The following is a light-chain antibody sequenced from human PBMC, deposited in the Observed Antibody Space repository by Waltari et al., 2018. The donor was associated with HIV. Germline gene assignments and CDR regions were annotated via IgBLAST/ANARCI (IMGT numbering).Light chain of an antibody. CDR3: QVWDSSTGV. CDR2: RDS. CDR1: NMGGKN. J-gene: IGLJ3*02. Sequence: SYELTQPLSVSVALGQTARITCGGNNMGGKNVHWYQQKPGQAPVVVIYRDSNRPSGIPERFSGSNSGNTATMTISGAQAGDEAAYYCQVWDSSTGVFGGGTKLTVL. V-gene: IGLV3-9*01.